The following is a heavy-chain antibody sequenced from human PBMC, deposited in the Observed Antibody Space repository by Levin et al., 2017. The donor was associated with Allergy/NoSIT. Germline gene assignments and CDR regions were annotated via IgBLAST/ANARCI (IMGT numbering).Heavy chain of an antibody. Sequence: PGGSLRLSCKASGYTFTGYYMHWVRQAPGQGLEWMGWINPNSGGTNYAQKFQGRVTMTRDTSISTAYMELSRLRSDDTAVYYCARQVVPAAMADDAFDIWGQGTMVTVSS. D-gene: IGHD2-2*01. V-gene: IGHV1-2*02. CDR3: ARQVVPAAMADDAFDI. CDR1: GYTFTGYY. CDR2: INPNSGGT. J-gene: IGHJ3*02.